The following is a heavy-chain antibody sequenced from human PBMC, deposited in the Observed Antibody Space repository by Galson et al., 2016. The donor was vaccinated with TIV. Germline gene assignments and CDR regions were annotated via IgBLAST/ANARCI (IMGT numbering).Heavy chain of an antibody. J-gene: IGHJ6*02. V-gene: IGHV1-18*04. CDR2: ISGYDGNT. D-gene: IGHD3-22*01. CDR3: ARDRGSMTMIIVVNYYYAMDV. Sequence: SVKVSCKASGYTFTTYGFSWVRQAPGQGLEWMGWISGYDGNTNYAQKFQGRVTMTTDTSTSPAYMELRSLRSDDTAVYYCARDRGSMTMIIVVNYYYAMDVWGQGTTVTVSS. CDR1: GYTFTTYG.